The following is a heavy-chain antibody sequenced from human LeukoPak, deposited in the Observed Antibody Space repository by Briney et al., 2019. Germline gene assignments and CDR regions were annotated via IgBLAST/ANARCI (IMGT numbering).Heavy chain of an antibody. D-gene: IGHD3-3*01. J-gene: IGHJ3*02. CDR1: GGSISSYY. V-gene: IGHV4-59*01. CDR2: IYYSGST. CDR3: ARNGYDFWSGPNAFDI. Sequence: SETLSLTCTVSGGSISSYYWSWIRQPPRKGLEWIGYIYYSGSTNYNPSLKSRVTISVDTSKNQFSLKLSSVTAADTAVYYCARNGYDFWSGPNAFDIWGQGTMVTVSS.